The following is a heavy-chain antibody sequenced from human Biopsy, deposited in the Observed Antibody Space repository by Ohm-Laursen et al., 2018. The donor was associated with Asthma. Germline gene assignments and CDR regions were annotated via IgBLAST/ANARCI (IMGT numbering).Heavy chain of an antibody. CDR2: ISAYNGNT. Sequence: GASVKVSCKPSGYTFTSYGISWVRQAPGQGLEWMGWISAYNGNTNYAQKLQGRVTMTTDTSTSTAYMELSSLRCEDTAVYYCARTYYDFLTGQVNDAFAMWGQGTMVTVSS. D-gene: IGHD3-9*01. J-gene: IGHJ3*02. CDR3: ARTYYDFLTGQVNDAFAM. CDR1: GYTFTSYG. V-gene: IGHV1-18*04.